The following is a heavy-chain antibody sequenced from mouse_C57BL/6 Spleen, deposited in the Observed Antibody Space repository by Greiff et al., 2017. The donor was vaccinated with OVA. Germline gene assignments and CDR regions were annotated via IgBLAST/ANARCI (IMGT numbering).Heavy chain of an antibody. Sequence: EVQLVESGPGLVKPSQSLSLTCSVTGYSITSGYYWNWIRQFPGNKLEWMGYISYDGSNNYNPSLKNRISITRDTSKNQFFLKLNSVTTEDTATYYCARGDYSNNFDYWGQGTTLTVSS. J-gene: IGHJ2*01. CDR3: ARGDYSNNFDY. CDR2: ISYDGSN. D-gene: IGHD2-5*01. CDR1: GYSITSGYY. V-gene: IGHV3-6*01.